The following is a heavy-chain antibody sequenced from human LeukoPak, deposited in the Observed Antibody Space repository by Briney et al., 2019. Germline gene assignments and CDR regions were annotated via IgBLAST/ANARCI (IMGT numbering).Heavy chain of an antibody. Sequence: QTLSLTCAISGDSVSSNSAASNWISQSPSRGLEWLGRTYYRSKWYTAYPLSVKSRITIKPDTSKNQSSLKLSSVTAADTALYYCTRVDSHGFSDCGGQGSLVTVSS. CDR2: TYYRSKWYT. V-gene: IGHV6-1*01. J-gene: IGHJ4*02. CDR3: TRVDSHGFSDC. CDR1: GDSVSSNSAA. D-gene: IGHD5-24*01.